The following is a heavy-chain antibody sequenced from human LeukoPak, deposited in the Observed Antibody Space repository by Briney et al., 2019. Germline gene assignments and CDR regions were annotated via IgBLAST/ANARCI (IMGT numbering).Heavy chain of an antibody. V-gene: IGHV1-69*13. CDR1: GGTFSSYA. J-gene: IGHJ6*03. CDR3: ASKEQLQKGYYYYMDV. CDR2: IIPIFGTA. D-gene: IGHD6-6*01. Sequence: SVKVSCKASGGTFSSYAISWVRQAPGQGLEWMGGIIPIFGTANYAQKFQGRVTITADESTSTAYMELSSLRSEDTAVYYCASKEQLQKGYYYYMDVWGKGTTVTVSS.